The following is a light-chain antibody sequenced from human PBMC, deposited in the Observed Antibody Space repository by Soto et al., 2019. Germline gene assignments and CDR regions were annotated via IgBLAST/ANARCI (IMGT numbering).Light chain of an antibody. CDR2: LGS. V-gene: IGKV2-28*01. CDR1: QSLLHSIGSNY. Sequence: DIVMTQSPLSLPVTPGEPASISCRSSQSLLHSIGSNYLYWYLQKPGQSPHLLIYLGSNRAYGVPERFISSGSGTDVTLNISRVEAEDVCVSYCIQVRQAPLRFGGGTRVEIK. CDR3: IQVRQAPLR. J-gene: IGKJ4*02.